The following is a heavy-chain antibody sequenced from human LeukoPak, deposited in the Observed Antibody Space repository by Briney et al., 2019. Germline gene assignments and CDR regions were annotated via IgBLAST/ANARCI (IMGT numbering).Heavy chain of an antibody. CDR1: GGSLSSSSYY. J-gene: IGHJ6*03. CDR3: ARGVMGLAYYYYMDV. D-gene: IGHD3-16*01. V-gene: IGHV4-39*07. CDR2: IYYSGST. Sequence: SEALSLTCTVSGGSLSSSSYYCGWVRQPPGKGLEWLGRIYYSGSTYYNPSLTSRVTISVDTSKNQFSLKLSSVTAADTAVYYCARGVMGLAYYYYMDVWGKGTTVTVSS.